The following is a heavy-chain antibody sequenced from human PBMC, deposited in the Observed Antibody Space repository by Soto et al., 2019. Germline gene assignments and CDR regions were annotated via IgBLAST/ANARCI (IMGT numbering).Heavy chain of an antibody. CDR2: MNPNSGNT. V-gene: IGHV1-8*01. J-gene: IGHJ5*02. Sequence: VSVKVYCKAPGYTFTSYDINWVRHAKGQGFEYLGWMNPNSGNTGYVKKFQGRVTMTRDTSMSTAYMELSSLRSEDTAVYYCARGIKYGDYSRLFDPWGPGTLVTVSS. D-gene: IGHD4-17*01. CDR1: GYTFTSYD. CDR3: ARGIKYGDYSRLFDP.